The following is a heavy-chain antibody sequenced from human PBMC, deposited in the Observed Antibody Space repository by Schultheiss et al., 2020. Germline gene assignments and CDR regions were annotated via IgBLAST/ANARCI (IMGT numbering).Heavy chain of an antibody. Sequence: SETLSLTCTVSGGSISSYYWSWIRQPAGKGLEWIGSIYYGGSTYYNPSLKSRVTMSVDTSKNQFSLKLTSVTAADTAVYYCARGGRAVGYFDYWGQGTLVTVSS. CDR2: IYYGGST. CDR3: ARGGRAVGYFDY. J-gene: IGHJ4*02. V-gene: IGHV4-4*07. D-gene: IGHD6-19*01. CDR1: GGSISSYY.